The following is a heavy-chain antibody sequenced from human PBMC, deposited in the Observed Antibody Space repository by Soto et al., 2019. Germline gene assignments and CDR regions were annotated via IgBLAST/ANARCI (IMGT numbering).Heavy chain of an antibody. CDR3: SRETLWFGESPKS. D-gene: IGHD3-10*01. CDR2: INGDGGRT. V-gene: IGHV3-74*01. Sequence: EVQLVESGGGSVQTGGSLRISCAASGFTFGSYWMDWVRQAPGKGLVWVPRINGDGGRTTYADSVKGRFTISRDNAHNTLYLQMDSLTADDTAVYYCSRETLWFGESPKSGGQGTLVTVSS. J-gene: IGHJ4*02. CDR1: GFTFGSYW.